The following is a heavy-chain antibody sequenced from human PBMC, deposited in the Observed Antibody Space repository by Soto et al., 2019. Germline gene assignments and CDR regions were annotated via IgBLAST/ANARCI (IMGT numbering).Heavy chain of an antibody. D-gene: IGHD1-26*01. CDR2: IIPSPART. Sequence: QVQLVQSGAELRKPGSAVKLSCTASGGTFSNSPISWVRQIPGQGPEWMGRIIPSPARTIYSRKFRGRVTLTADKSTQTVYMTLSSLTTADSGVDYCARDQVGASSFDYWGQGTRVTVSS. J-gene: IGHJ4*02. CDR1: GGTFSNSP. CDR3: ARDQVGASSFDY. V-gene: IGHV1-69*08.